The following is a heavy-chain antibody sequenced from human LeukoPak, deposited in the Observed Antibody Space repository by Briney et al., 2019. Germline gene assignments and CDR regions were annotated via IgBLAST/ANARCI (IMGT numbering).Heavy chain of an antibody. V-gene: IGHV1-18*01. J-gene: IGHJ4*02. CDR1: GYIFTSYG. Sequence: ASVKVSCKASGYIFTSYGISWVRQAPGQGLEWMGWISAYNGNTNYAQKLQGRVTMTTDTSTSTAYMELRSLRSDDTAVYYCARGPLSSGWYLVDYWGQGTLVTVSS. D-gene: IGHD6-19*01. CDR2: ISAYNGNT. CDR3: ARGPLSSGWYLVDY.